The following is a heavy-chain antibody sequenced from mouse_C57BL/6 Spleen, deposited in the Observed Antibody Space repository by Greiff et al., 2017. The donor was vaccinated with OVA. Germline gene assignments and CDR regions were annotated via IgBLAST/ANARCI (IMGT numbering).Heavy chain of an antibody. Sequence: QVQLQQSGAELVRPGASVTLSCKASGYTFTDYEMHWVKQTPVHGLEWIGAIDPETGGTAYNQKFKGKAILTADKSSSTAYMELRSLTSEDSAVYYWTRRGGNYVGAMDYWGQGTSVTVSS. V-gene: IGHV1-15*01. CDR1: GYTFTDYE. CDR3: TRRGGNYVGAMDY. J-gene: IGHJ4*01. D-gene: IGHD2-1*01. CDR2: IDPETGGT.